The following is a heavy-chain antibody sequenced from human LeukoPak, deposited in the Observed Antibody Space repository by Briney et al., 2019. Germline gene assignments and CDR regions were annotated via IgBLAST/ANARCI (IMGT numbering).Heavy chain of an antibody. D-gene: IGHD1-26*01. V-gene: IGHV3-23*01. CDR1: GGSISSYY. Sequence: PSETLSLTCTVSGGSISSYYWSWVRQAPGKGLEWVSAISGSGGSTYYADSVKGRFTISRDNSKNTLYLQMNSLRAEDTAVYYCAKDGSIDYYYMDVWGKGTTVTVSS. J-gene: IGHJ6*03. CDR2: ISGSGGST. CDR3: AKDGSIDYYYMDV.